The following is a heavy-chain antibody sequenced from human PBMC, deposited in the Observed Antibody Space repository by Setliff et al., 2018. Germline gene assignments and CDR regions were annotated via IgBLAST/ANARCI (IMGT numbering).Heavy chain of an antibody. J-gene: IGHJ3*02. V-gene: IGHV4-39*07. CDR2: IYYRGST. CDR3: AGVYGENDLPDI. Sequence: SETLSLTCTVSGGSISSTSYYWAWIRQPPGKGLEWTGSIYYRGSTFIYPSLRSRVTISADTSKSQFSLKLTSVTAADTAMYYCAGVYGENDLPDIWGQGTMVTVS. CDR1: GGSISSTSYY. D-gene: IGHD4-17*01.